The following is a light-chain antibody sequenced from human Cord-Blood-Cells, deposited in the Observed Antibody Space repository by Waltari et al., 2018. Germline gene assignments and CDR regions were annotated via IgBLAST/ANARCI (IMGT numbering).Light chain of an antibody. CDR1: QSVLYSSNNKNY. Sequence: DIVMTQSPDSLAVSLGERATINCKSSQSVLYSSNNKNYLAWYQQKPGQPPKLLIYWASTRESGVPDRFSGSGSGTDFTLTISSLQAEYVAVYYCHQYYSTPLTFDGGTKVEIK. CDR3: HQYYSTPLT. J-gene: IGKJ4*01. V-gene: IGKV4-1*01. CDR2: WAS.